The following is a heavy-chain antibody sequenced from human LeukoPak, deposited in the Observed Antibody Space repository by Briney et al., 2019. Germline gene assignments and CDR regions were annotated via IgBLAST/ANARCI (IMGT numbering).Heavy chain of an antibody. CDR1: RFTFSGYW. CDR2: IKQDGGEI. J-gene: IGHJ4*02. Sequence: PGGSLRLSCAASRFTFSGYWMSWVRQTPEKRLEWVANIKQDGGEIYYVDSVKGRFTISRDNAKNSLFLQMNGLRADDTAVYYCARDKIVGPTTLDYWGQGTLVTVSS. V-gene: IGHV3-7*01. CDR3: ARDKIVGPTTLDY. D-gene: IGHD1-26*01.